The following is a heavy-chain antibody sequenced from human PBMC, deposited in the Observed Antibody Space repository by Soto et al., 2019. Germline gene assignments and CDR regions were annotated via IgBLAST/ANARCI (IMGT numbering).Heavy chain of an antibody. CDR1: GFTFSSYG. J-gene: IGHJ4*02. CDR2: ISYDGSNK. Sequence: GGSLRLSCAASGFTFSSYGMHWVRQAPGKGLEWVAVISYDGSNKYYADSVKGRFTISRDNSKNTLYLQMNSLRAEDKAVYYCAKDWSRSSSWYHGAEYWGQGALVTVSS. D-gene: IGHD6-13*01. CDR3: AKDWSRSSSWYHGAEY. V-gene: IGHV3-30*18.